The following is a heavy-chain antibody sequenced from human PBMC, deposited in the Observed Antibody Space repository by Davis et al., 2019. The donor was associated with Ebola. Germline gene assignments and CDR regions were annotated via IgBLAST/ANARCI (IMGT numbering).Heavy chain of an antibody. Sequence: GESLKISCEVSGFTFSKYTINWVRQAPGKGLEWVSSISAGSSYIYYADSVKGRFTISRDNARNSLYLQMNSLRAEDTAVYYCARTEGAVHDAFDIWGQGTMVTVSS. CDR2: ISAGSSYI. J-gene: IGHJ3*02. D-gene: IGHD1-1*01. CDR1: GFTFSKYT. CDR3: ARTEGAVHDAFDI. V-gene: IGHV3-21*01.